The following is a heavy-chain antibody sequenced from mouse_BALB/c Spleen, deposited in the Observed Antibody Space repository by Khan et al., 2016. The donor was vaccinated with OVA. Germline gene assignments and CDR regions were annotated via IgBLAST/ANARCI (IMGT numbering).Heavy chain of an antibody. V-gene: IGHV1-69*02. Sequence: QVQLKESGTELVRPGASVKLSCKASGYTFTNYWINWVKQRPGQGLEWIGNINPSDSYTKYNQKFKDKATLTVDKSSSTASLQLSSLTSEDSAGVYWSRKRIMGSPFAYWGQGTVVTVSA. CDR2: INPSDSYT. CDR1: GYTFTNYW. D-gene: IGHD6-2*01. J-gene: IGHJ3*01. CDR3: SRKRIMGSPFAY.